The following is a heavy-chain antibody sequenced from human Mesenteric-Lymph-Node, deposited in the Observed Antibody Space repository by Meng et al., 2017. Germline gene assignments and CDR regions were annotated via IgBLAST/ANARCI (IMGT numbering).Heavy chain of an antibody. J-gene: IGHJ5*02. CDR2: ISYDGSNK. CDR3: AREEYSGYDLGWFDP. CDR1: GFTFSSYA. D-gene: IGHD5-12*01. V-gene: IGHV3-30*04. Sequence: GGSLRLSCAASGFTFSSYAMHWVRQAPGKGLEWVAVISYDGSNKYYADSVKGRFTISRDNSKNTLYLQMNSLRAEDTAVYYCAREEYSGYDLGWFDPWGQGTLVTVSS.